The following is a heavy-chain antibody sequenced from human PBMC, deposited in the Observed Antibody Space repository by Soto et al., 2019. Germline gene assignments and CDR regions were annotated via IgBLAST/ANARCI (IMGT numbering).Heavy chain of an antibody. CDR1: GGTFSSYA. V-gene: IGHV1-69*13. J-gene: IGHJ4*02. Sequence: SVKVSCKASGGTFSSYAVSWVRQAPGQGLEWMGGIIPIFGTANYAQKFQGRVTITAGESTSTAYMELSSLRSEDTAVYYCAREKYGGNFDYWGQGTLVTVSS. CDR2: IIPIFGTA. D-gene: IGHD2-15*01. CDR3: AREKYGGNFDY.